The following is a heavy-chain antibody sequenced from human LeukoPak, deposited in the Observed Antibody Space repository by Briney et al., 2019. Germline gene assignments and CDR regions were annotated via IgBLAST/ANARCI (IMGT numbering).Heavy chain of an antibody. CDR1: GGSLSTGYYF. J-gene: IGHJ4*02. CDR3: ARLRIHCSGGSCSGYLDY. CDR2: IYTSGST. V-gene: IGHV4-61*02. Sequence: PSETPSLTCTVSGGSLSTGYYFWSWIRQAAGKGLEWIGRIYTSGSTNYNPSLKSRVTMSVDTSKNQFSLKLSSVTAADTAVYYCARLRIHCSGGSCSGYLDYWGQGTLVTVSS. D-gene: IGHD2-15*01.